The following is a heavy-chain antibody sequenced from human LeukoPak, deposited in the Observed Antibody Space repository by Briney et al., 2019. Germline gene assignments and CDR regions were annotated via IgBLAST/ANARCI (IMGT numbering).Heavy chain of an antibody. CDR3: ARHSRGEVL. CDR2: IYHSGST. CDR1: GYSISSGYY. D-gene: IGHD6-13*01. J-gene: IGHJ4*02. Sequence: SETLSLTCAVSGYSISSGYYWGWIRQPPGKGLEWIGSIYHSGSTYYNPSLKSRVTISVDTSKNQFSLKLSSVTAADTAVYYCARHSRGEVLWGRGTLVTVSS. V-gene: IGHV4-38-2*01.